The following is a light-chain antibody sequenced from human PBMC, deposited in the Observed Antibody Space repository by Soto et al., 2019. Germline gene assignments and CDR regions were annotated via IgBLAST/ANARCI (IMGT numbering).Light chain of an antibody. CDR3: QNYNSFSQFT. CDR2: SAS. J-gene: IGKJ3*01. Sequence: DIQMTQSPSSLSASVGDRVTITCRASQDISHYLAWYQQKPGKVPKLLIYSASTLQSGVPSRYSGSGFGTDFTLTISRLQPEDVATYYCQNYNSFSQFTFGPGTKVDIK. CDR1: QDISHY. V-gene: IGKV1-27*01.